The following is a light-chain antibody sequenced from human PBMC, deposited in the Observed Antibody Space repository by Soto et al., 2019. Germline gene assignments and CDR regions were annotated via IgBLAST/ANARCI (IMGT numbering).Light chain of an antibody. J-gene: IGLJ2*01. V-gene: IGLV6-57*04. Sequence: NFLLTQPHSVSESPGKTVTISCTRSSGSLANNYVQWYQQRPGSAPTTVIYENNQRPSGGPGRFSGSTYGSSNSASLTISGLQTEDEAYYYCQSYDSDFVIFGGGTKLTVL. CDR3: QSYDSDFVI. CDR1: SGSLANNY. CDR2: ENN.